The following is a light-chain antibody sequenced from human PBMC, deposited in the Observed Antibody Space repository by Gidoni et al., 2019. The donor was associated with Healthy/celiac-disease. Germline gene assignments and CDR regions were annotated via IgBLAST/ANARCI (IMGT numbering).Light chain of an antibody. Sequence: EIVLTQSPATLSLSPGERATLSCRARQSVSSYLAWYQQKPGQAPRLLIYDASNWATGIPARFSGSGSGTDFTLTISSLEPEDFAVYYCQQRSNWPPLFGGGTKVEIK. CDR2: DAS. CDR1: QSVSSY. J-gene: IGKJ4*01. V-gene: IGKV3-11*01. CDR3: QQRSNWPPL.